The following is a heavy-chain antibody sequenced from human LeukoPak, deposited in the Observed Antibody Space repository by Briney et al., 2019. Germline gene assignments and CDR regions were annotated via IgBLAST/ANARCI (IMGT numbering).Heavy chain of an antibody. D-gene: IGHD6-19*01. CDR1: GGSISSSSYY. J-gene: IGHJ4*02. V-gene: IGHV4-39*07. CDR3: VWVVRIESTSLYFDY. Sequence: PSETLSLTCTVSGGSISSSSYYWGWIRQPPGKGLEWIGSIYYSGSTYYNPSLKSRVTISVDTSKNQFSLKLSSVTAADTAVYYCVWVVRIESTSLYFDYWGQGTLVTVSS. CDR2: IYYSGST.